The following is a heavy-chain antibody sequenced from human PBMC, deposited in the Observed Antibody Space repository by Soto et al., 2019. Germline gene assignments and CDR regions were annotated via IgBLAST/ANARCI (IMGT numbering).Heavy chain of an antibody. CDR2: VNSTGGT. J-gene: IGHJ6*02. V-gene: IGHV4-39*01. D-gene: IGHD3-3*01. Sequence: SETLSLTCTVSGGSITSGCYFWDWIRQPPGKGLEWSGTVNSTGGTYYSPSLRSRVTISVETSKNLFSLKMTSASATDTAVYFCAKREDSSRFGGLDIWGQGTAVTVSS. CDR1: GGSITSGCYF. CDR3: AKREDSSRFGGLDI.